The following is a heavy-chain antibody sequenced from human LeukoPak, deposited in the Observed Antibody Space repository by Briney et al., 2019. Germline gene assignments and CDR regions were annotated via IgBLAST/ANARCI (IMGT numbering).Heavy chain of an antibody. Sequence: SETLSLTCAVYGGSFSGYYWSWIRQPPGKGLEWIGEINHSGSTNYNPSLKSRVTISVDTSKNQFSLKLSSVTAADTAVYYCARADIVATIEYYYYYMDVWGKGTTVTVSS. D-gene: IGHD5-12*01. V-gene: IGHV4-34*01. CDR3: ARADIVATIEYYYYYMDV. CDR2: INHSGST. J-gene: IGHJ6*03. CDR1: GGSFSGYY.